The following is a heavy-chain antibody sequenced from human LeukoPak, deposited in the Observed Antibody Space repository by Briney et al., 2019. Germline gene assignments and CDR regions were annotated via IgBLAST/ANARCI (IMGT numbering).Heavy chain of an antibody. CDR3: AKGLLGGYDPPLDY. Sequence: SETLSLTCTVSGGAIDNYYWSWIRQPPGKGLEWIAYVYYSGTINYNPSLESRVTISVDTSKNQFSLRLTSVAAADTAVYYCAKGLLGGYDPPLDYWGQGTLVTVSS. J-gene: IGHJ4*02. CDR1: GGAIDNYY. V-gene: IGHV4-59*08. D-gene: IGHD5-12*01. CDR2: VYYSGTI.